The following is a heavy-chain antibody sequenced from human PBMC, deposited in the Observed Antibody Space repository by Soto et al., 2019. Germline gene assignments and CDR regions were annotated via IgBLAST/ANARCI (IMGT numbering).Heavy chain of an antibody. CDR2: ISAYNGNK. V-gene: IGHV1-18*04. J-gene: IGHJ6*02. CDR3: ARVWYYDLCSVYHDGLYDNDGMDV. Sequence: GASVKVSCKASGYTFTSYGISWVRQAPGQGLAWMGWISAYNGNKNYAQKLQYRVTMTTGTTTSTAYMELRSHISDNTAVYYCARVWYYDLCSVYHDGLYDNDGMDVWGQGTTVTVSS. D-gene: IGHD3-3*01. CDR1: GYTFTSYG.